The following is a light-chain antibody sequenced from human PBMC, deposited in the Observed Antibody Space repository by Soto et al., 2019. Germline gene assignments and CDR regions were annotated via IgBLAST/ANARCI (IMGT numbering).Light chain of an antibody. CDR1: QSVTTR. V-gene: IGKV3-20*01. Sequence: EIVLTQSPGILSLSPGERLTLSCRASQSVTTRLAWYQHKPGQAPTLLMSGASNRASGVPVRFSGSGSGTDFTLTITSLETEDFALYYCQQYGGSPITFGLGTRLEIK. CDR2: GAS. CDR3: QQYGGSPIT. J-gene: IGKJ5*01.